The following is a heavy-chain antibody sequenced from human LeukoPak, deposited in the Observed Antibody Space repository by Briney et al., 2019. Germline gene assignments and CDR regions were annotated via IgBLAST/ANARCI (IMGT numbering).Heavy chain of an antibody. CDR2: INHSGST. CDR1: GGSFSGYY. CDR3: ARGPGVVPAAMDYWFDP. V-gene: IGHV4-34*01. D-gene: IGHD2-2*01. Sequence: SETLSLTCAVYGGSFSGYYWSWIRQPPGKGLEWVGEINHSGSTNYNPSLKSRVTISVDTSKNQFSLKLSSVTAADTAVYYCARGPGVVPAAMDYWFDPWGQGTLVTVSS. J-gene: IGHJ5*02.